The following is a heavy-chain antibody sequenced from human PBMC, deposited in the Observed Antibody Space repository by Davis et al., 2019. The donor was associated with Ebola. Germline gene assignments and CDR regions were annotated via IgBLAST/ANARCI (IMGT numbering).Heavy chain of an antibody. CDR1: GFTFSSYG. D-gene: IGHD2-2*01. J-gene: IGHJ6*02. V-gene: IGHV3-30*18. CDR3: AKDGPVGVVVPAAHYYYYYGMDV. CDR2: ISYDGSNK. Sequence: GESLKISCAASGFTFSSYGMHWVRQAPGKGLEWVAVISYDGSNKYYADSVKGRFTISRDNSKNTLYLQMNSLRAEDTAVYYCAKDGPVGVVVPAAHYYYYYGMDVWGQGTTVTVSS.